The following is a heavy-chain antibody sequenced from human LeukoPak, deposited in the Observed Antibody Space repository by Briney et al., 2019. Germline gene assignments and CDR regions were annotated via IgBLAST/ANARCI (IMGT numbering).Heavy chain of an antibody. CDR3: ARRGCSSTSCYYYYYYYMDV. CDR2: INWNGGST. CDR1: GFTFDDYG. V-gene: IGHV3-20*04. Sequence: PGGSLRLSCAASGFTFDDYGMSWVRQTPGKGLEWVSGINWNGGSTGYADSVKGRFTISRDNAKNSLYLQMNSLRAEDTALYYCARRGCSSTSCYYYYYYYMDVWGKGTTVTVSS. D-gene: IGHD2-2*01. J-gene: IGHJ6*03.